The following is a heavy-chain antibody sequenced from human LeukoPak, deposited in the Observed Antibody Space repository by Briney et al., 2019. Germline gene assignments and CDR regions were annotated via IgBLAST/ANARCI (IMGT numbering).Heavy chain of an antibody. CDR2: MNPNSGNT. Sequence: ASVKVSCKASGYTFTSYDISWVRQATGQGLEWMGWMNPNSGNTGYAQKFQGRVTMTRNTSISTAYMELSSLRSEDTAVYYCARTSPTYYYMDVWGKGTTVTVSS. CDR1: GYTFTSYD. V-gene: IGHV1-8*01. CDR3: ARTSPTYYYMDV. J-gene: IGHJ6*03. D-gene: IGHD4-17*01.